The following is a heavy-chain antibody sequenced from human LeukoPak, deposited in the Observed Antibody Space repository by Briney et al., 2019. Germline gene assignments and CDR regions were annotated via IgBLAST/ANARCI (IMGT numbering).Heavy chain of an antibody. CDR3: ARDYCSGGSCYSGIRGFVSKRSNWFDP. Sequence: SETLSLTCTVSGGSTIGYSWGWFRQPPGRGWGGTGYIYYIGRTTTNPSLKSRVTISVDTSKNQFSLKLSSVTAADTAVYYCARDYCSGGSCYSGIRGFVSKRSNWFDPWGQGTLVTVSS. CDR1: GGSTIGYS. CDR2: IYYIGRT. D-gene: IGHD2-15*01. J-gene: IGHJ5*02. V-gene: IGHV4-59*13.